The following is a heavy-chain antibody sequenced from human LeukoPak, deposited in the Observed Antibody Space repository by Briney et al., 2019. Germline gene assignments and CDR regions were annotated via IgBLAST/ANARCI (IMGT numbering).Heavy chain of an antibody. CDR3: AKDKGIATLDFDYWGFEY. J-gene: IGHJ4*02. D-gene: IGHD3/OR15-3a*01. CDR2: ISGSGGST. V-gene: IGHV3-23*01. CDR1: GFTFSSYA. Sequence: GSLRLSCAASGFTFSSYAMTWVRQAPGKGLEWASAISGSGGSTYYADSVKGRFTISRDNSKNTLSLQMNSLRAEDTAVYYCAKDKGIATLDFDYWGFEYWGQGTLVTVSS.